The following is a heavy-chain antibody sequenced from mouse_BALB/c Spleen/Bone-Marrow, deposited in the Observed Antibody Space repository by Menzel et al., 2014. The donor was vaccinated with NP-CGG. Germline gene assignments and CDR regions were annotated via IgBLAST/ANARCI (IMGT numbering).Heavy chain of an antibody. Sequence: QVQLQQSGPELVKPGASVKISRKASGYAFSSSWMNWVKQRPGQGLEWIGRIYPGDGDTHYNGKFKGKATLTADKSSSTAYMHLSSLTSVDSAVYFCARSDGYRALDYWGQGTSVTVSS. V-gene: IGHV1-82*01. CDR2: IYPGDGDT. CDR3: ARSDGYRALDY. D-gene: IGHD2-3*01. CDR1: GYAFSSSW. J-gene: IGHJ4*01.